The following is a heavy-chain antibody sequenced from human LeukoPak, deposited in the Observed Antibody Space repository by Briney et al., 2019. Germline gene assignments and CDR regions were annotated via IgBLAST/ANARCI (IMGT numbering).Heavy chain of an antibody. CDR1: GYIFGSYG. Sequence: ASVKVSCEASGYIFGSYGISWVRQAPGQGLEWMGWISGYNGNTNYAEKFQGRVTMTTETSTSTAYMEWRSLRSDDTAVYYCARDSPLEYSNSARGFDYWGQGTLVTVSS. CDR2: ISGYNGNT. J-gene: IGHJ4*02. V-gene: IGHV1-18*01. CDR3: ARDSPLEYSNSARGFDY. D-gene: IGHD6-6*01.